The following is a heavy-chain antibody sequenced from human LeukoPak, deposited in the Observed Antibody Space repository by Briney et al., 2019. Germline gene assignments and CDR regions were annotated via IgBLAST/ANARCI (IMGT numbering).Heavy chain of an antibody. CDR1: GYTFTNYG. CDR2: ISAYNGHT. CDR3: ARDLKRGYSSGRYSWGTGSSNDY. V-gene: IGHV1-18*01. D-gene: IGHD6-19*01. J-gene: IGHJ4*02. Sequence: GASVKVSCKASGYTFTNYGISWVRQAPGQGLEWMGWISAYNGHTNYAQKLQGRVTMTTDTSTSTAYMELRSLRSDDTAVYYCARDLKRGYSSGRYSWGTGSSNDYWGQGTLVTVSS.